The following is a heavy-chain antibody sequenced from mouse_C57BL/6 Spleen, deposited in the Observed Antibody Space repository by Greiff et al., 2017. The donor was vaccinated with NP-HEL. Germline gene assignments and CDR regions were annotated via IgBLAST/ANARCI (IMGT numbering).Heavy chain of an antibody. V-gene: IGHV1-72*01. CDR3: ARYGTYWYFDV. CDR2: IDPNSGGT. Sequence: QVQLQQPGAELVKPGASVKLSCKASGYAFTTYWMHWVKQRPGRGLEWIRRIDPNSGGTKYNEKFKSKATLTVDKPSSTAYMQLSSLTSEDSAVYYCARYGTYWYFDVWGTGTTVTVSS. CDR1: GYAFTTYW. J-gene: IGHJ1*03. D-gene: IGHD2-1*01.